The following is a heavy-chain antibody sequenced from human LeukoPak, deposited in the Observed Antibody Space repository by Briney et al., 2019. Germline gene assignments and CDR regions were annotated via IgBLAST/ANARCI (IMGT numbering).Heavy chain of an antibody. J-gene: IGHJ4*02. D-gene: IGHD6-19*01. V-gene: IGHV3-74*01. CDR3: ATKQWLAPPPDS. CDR2: INTDGTVT. Sequence: GGSLRLSSAAPGFTFSKYWMLWVRQAPGKGLESVSRINTDGTVTTYADSVKGRFTVSRDNADNTMFLQMNSVRDADTAVYYCATKQWLAPPPDSWGQGTPVTVSS. CDR1: GFTFSKYW.